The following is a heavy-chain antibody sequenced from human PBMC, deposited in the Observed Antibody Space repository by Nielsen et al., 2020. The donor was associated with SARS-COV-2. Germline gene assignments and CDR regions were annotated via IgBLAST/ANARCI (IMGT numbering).Heavy chain of an antibody. CDR3: ARERMDTEGNYYYYGMDA. Sequence: GGSLRLSCAASGFTFSSYGMHWVRQAPGKGLEWVAVIWYDGSNKYYADSVKGRFTISRDNSKNTLYLQMNSLRAEDTAVYYCARERMDTEGNYYYYGMDAWGQGTTVTVSS. CDR1: GFTFSSYG. CDR2: IWYDGSNK. V-gene: IGHV3-33*01. J-gene: IGHJ6*02. D-gene: IGHD5-18*01.